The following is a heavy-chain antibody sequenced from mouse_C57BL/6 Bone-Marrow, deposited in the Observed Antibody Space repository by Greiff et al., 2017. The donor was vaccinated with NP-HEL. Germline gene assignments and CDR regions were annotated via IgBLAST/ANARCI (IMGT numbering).Heavy chain of an antibody. J-gene: IGHJ3*01. V-gene: IGHV5-15*04. Sequence: EVKLEESGGGLVQPGGSLKLSCAASGFTFSDYGMAWVRQAPRKGPEWVAFISNLAYSIYYADTVTGRFTISRENAKNTLYLEMSSLRSEDTAMYYCARQEEDGTQFAYWGQGTLVTVSA. CDR2: ISNLAYSI. D-gene: IGHD2-1*01. CDR1: GFTFSDYG. CDR3: ARQEEDGTQFAY.